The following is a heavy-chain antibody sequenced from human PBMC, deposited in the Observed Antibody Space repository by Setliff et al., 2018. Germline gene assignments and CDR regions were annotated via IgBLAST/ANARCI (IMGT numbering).Heavy chain of an antibody. D-gene: IGHD3-10*01. Sequence: GGSLRLSCAASGFSFESHGMHWVRQAPGKGLEWVAFIQHDGENKFYRDSVKGRFTISRDNSKNTLYLQMNSLRPDDTAVYYCAKDIYGSGSYAVGGYFDYWGQGTQVTVSS. CDR3: AKDIYGSGSYAVGGYFDY. J-gene: IGHJ4*02. V-gene: IGHV3-30*02. CDR2: IQHDGENK. CDR1: GFSFESHG.